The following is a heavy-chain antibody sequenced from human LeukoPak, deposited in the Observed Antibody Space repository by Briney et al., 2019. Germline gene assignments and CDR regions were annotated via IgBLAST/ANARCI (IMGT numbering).Heavy chain of an antibody. CDR1: GGSISSYY. Sequence: TSETLSLTCTVSGGSISSYYWSWIRQPAGKGLEWIGRIYISGSGSTNYNPSLKSRVTMSVDTSKNQFSLKLSSVAAEDTAVYYCARDLFLLQLYYMDVWGKGTTVTVSS. J-gene: IGHJ6*03. V-gene: IGHV4-4*07. D-gene: IGHD5-18*01. CDR2: IYISGSGST. CDR3: ARDLFLLQLYYMDV.